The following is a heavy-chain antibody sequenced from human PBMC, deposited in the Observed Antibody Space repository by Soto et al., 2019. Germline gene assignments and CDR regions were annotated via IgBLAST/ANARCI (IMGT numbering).Heavy chain of an antibody. Sequence: EVQLVESGGGLVQPGGSLRLSCAASGFTFSSYWMHWVRQAPGKGLVWVSRIINDGSSTSYADSVKGRFTISRDNAKNMLYLQMNSLRAEDTAVYYCTRSDYYGSGSNIYYYGMDVWGQGTKVTVS. CDR3: TRSDYYGSGSNIYYYGMDV. CDR1: GFTFSSYW. CDR2: IINDGSST. D-gene: IGHD3-10*01. J-gene: IGHJ6*02. V-gene: IGHV3-74*01.